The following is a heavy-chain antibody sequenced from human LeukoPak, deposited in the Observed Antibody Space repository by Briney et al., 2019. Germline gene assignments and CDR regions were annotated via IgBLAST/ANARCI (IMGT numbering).Heavy chain of an antibody. J-gene: IGHJ4*02. CDR3: ARHKDWTFDY. D-gene: IGHD3/OR15-3a*01. V-gene: IGHV3-33*01. CDR2: IWYDGSNK. Sequence: GGSLRLSCAASGFTFGSYDMHWVRQAPGKGLEWVAVIWYDGSNKYYADSVKGRFTISRDISKNTLYLQMNSLRAEDTTVYYCARHKDWTFDYWGQGTLVTVSS. CDR1: GFTFGSYD.